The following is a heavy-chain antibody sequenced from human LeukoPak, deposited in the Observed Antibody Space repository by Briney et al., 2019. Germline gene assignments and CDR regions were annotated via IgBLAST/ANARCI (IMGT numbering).Heavy chain of an antibody. J-gene: IGHJ4*02. CDR3: ARSWGYSGSDTFDY. Sequence: SETLSLTCTVSGGSISSYYWSWIRQPPGKGLEWIGYIYYSGSTNYNPSLKSRVTISVDTSKNQFSLKLSSVTAADTAVYYCARSWGYSGSDTFDYWGQGTLVTVSS. CDR2: IYYSGST. V-gene: IGHV4-59*01. CDR1: GGSISSYY. D-gene: IGHD6-13*01.